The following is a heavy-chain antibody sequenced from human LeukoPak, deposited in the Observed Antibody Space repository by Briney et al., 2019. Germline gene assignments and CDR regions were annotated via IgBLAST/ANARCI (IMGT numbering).Heavy chain of an antibody. J-gene: IGHJ4*02. D-gene: IGHD4-23*01. CDR2: ISDSGGRT. CDR1: GFTFTTYV. V-gene: IGHV3-23*01. CDR3: AKDPVGRNPPYYFDY. Sequence: GGSLRLSCADPGFTFTTYVVNCGRQGPGEGLEWGSSISDSGGRTYYADSVKGRFTISRDNSKNTLYLQMNSLRAEDTAMYYCAKDPVGRNPPYYFDYWSQGTLVTVSS.